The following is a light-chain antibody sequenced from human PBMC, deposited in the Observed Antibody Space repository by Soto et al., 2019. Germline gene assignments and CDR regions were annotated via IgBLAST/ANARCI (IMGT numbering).Light chain of an antibody. V-gene: IGKV1-39*01. CDR1: QSISSY. J-gene: IGKJ1*01. Sequence: DIQMTQSPSSLSASVGDRVTITCRASQSISSYLNWYQQKPGKAPKLLIYGASTLESGVPSRFSGSGSGTDFTLTVSSLQVEDFATYYCQQTDTIPRTFGQGTKVDIK. CDR3: QQTDTIPRT. CDR2: GAS.